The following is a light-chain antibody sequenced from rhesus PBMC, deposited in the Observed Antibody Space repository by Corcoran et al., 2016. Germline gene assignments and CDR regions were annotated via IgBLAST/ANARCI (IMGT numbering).Light chain of an antibody. Sequence: DIQMTQSPSSLSASVGDRVTITCRASQGISSWIAWFQQKPGKSPKLLIHKASTLPSGVPSRFSGSGSGTDFTLTINSLQPEDFATYDCQQYNSAPYSFGQGTKVEIK. CDR2: KAS. CDR3: QQYNSAPYS. V-gene: IGKV1-21*01. CDR1: QGISSW. J-gene: IGKJ2*01.